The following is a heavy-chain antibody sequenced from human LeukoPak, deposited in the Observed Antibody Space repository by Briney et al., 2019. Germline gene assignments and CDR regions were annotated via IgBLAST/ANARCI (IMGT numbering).Heavy chain of an antibody. Sequence: GASVKVSCKASGYTFSDYYMHWVRQAPGQGLEWMGLINPNSGGTNYAQKFQGRVTMTRDTSISAAYMELRRLRSDDTAVYYCARVPLGVYYYDSSGYYYFDYWGQGALVTVSS. CDR2: INPNSGGT. CDR3: ARVPLGVYYYDSSGYYYFDY. J-gene: IGHJ4*02. D-gene: IGHD3-22*01. CDR1: GYTFSDYY. V-gene: IGHV1-2*02.